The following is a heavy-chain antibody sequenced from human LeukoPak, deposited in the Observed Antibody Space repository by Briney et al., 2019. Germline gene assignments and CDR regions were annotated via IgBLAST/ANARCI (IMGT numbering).Heavy chain of an antibody. D-gene: IGHD5-18*01. Sequence: PGGSLRLSCAPSGFPFSSTWMHWVRKAQGKGLVWVSHIKYDGSNTNYADSVKGRFTISRDNAKNTLYLQMNSLRAEDTAVYSCARTRYSNAYDYWGQGTLVTVSS. CDR2: IKYDGSNT. CDR3: ARTRYSNAYDY. J-gene: IGHJ4*02. CDR1: GFPFSSTW. V-gene: IGHV3-74*01.